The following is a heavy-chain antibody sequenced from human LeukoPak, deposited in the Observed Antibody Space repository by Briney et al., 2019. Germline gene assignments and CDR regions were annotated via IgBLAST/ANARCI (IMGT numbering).Heavy chain of an antibody. J-gene: IGHJ4*02. CDR1: GGSFSGYY. D-gene: IGHD3-16*02. V-gene: IGHV4-34*01. CDR3: AKGLSSGSTYYLDY. CDR2: INHSGST. Sequence: SETLSLTCAVYGGSFSGYYWSWIRQPPGKGLEWIGEINHSGSTNYNPSLKSRVTISVDTSKNQFSLKLSSVTAADTAVYNCAKGLSSGSTYYLDYLGQGTPVHVSS.